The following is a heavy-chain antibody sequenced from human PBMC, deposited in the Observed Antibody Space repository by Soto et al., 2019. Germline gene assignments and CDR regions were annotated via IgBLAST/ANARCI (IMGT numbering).Heavy chain of an antibody. Sequence: PSETLSLTCTVSGGSINNYYWSWIRQPPGKRLEWIGYIYYSGTTNYNPSLKSRVSISVDTSKNQFSLKLSSVTAADTAVYFCARYRFSSGSYDYFDDWGQGTLVTVSS. J-gene: IGHJ4*02. CDR2: IYYSGTT. D-gene: IGHD3-22*01. CDR1: GGSINNYY. V-gene: IGHV4-59*01. CDR3: ARYRFSSGSYDYFDD.